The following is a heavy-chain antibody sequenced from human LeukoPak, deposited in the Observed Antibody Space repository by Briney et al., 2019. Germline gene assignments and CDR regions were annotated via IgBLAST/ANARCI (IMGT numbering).Heavy chain of an antibody. D-gene: IGHD6-13*01. Sequence: SETLSLTCIVSGGSISSSSYYWGWIRQPPGKGLEWIGSIYYSGSTYYNPSLKSRVTISVDTSKNQFSLKLSSVTAADTAVYYCARQGGYSSSWYLPPNWFDPWGQGTLVTVSS. CDR1: GGSISSSSYY. V-gene: IGHV4-39*01. J-gene: IGHJ5*02. CDR2: IYYSGST. CDR3: ARQGGYSSSWYLPPNWFDP.